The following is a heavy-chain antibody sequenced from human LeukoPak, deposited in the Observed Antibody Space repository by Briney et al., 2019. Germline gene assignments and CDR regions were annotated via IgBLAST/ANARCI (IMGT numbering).Heavy chain of an antibody. Sequence: SETLSLTCTVSGVSITTYYWSWIRQPPGKGLEWIGYIYHSGSTNYNPSLKSRVTISVDTSKNEFSLKLTSVTAADTAVYYCARGANYYGSGSYFEGTFDYWGQGSLVTVSS. CDR1: GVSITTYY. V-gene: IGHV4-59*13. CDR2: IYHSGST. CDR3: ARGANYYGSGSYFEGTFDY. J-gene: IGHJ4*02. D-gene: IGHD3-10*01.